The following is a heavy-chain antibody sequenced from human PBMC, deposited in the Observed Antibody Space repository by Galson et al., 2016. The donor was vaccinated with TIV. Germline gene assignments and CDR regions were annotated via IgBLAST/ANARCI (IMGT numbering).Heavy chain of an antibody. CDR2: VYRNGNT. V-gene: IGHV3-66*03. D-gene: IGHD2-21*01. CDR3: ARDIPEYKMSGLDL. Sequence: SLRLSCAASGFSVTTNYMTWVRQAPGKGLEWISVVYRNGNTYYTDSVKGRFTMSRDDSKNTVDLQMDNLRPGDTALFYCARDIPEYKMSGLDLWGQGTRVTVSS. J-gene: IGHJ3*01. CDR1: GFSVTTNY.